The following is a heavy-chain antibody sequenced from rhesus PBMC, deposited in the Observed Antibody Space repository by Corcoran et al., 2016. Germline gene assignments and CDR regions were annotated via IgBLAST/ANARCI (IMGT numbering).Heavy chain of an antibody. Sequence: EVQLVESGGGLVPPGGSLRLSCAASGFPFSSYGLTWVRPSPGKGLEWVSSLSSNINYIYYSDSVKGRFTISRDNAKNSLSLQMNSLRAEDTAVYYCTRGGTSHAPVDYWGQGVLVTVSS. V-gene: IGHV3S16*01. J-gene: IGHJ4*01. CDR2: LSSNINYI. CDR1: GFPFSSYG. D-gene: IGHD1-44*01. CDR3: TRGGTSHAPVDY.